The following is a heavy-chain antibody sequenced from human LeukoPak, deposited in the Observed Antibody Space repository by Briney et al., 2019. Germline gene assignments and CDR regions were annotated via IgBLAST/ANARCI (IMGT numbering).Heavy chain of an antibody. CDR3: AKDGGGEYSGYDTWFDP. Sequence: PGGSLRLSXAASGFTFDDYAMHWVRQAPGKGLEWVSGISWNSGSICYADSVKGRFTISRDNAKNSLYLQMNSLRAEDMALYYCAKDGGGEYSGYDTWFDPWGQGTLVTVSS. CDR2: ISWNSGSI. D-gene: IGHD5-12*01. V-gene: IGHV3-9*03. CDR1: GFTFDDYA. J-gene: IGHJ5*02.